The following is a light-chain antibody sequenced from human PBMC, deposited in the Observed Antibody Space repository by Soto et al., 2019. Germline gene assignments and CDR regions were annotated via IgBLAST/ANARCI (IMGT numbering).Light chain of an antibody. V-gene: IGKV1-5*03. CDR3: QEYNSYQGT. CDR1: QSISSW. Sequence: IHMTHAPSTLSASVVYRVTITCRASQSISSWLAWYQQKPGKAPKLLIYKASSLESGVPSRFSGSGSGTEFTLTISSLQPDDFATYYCQEYNSYQGTFGQGTKVDI. CDR2: KAS. J-gene: IGKJ1*01.